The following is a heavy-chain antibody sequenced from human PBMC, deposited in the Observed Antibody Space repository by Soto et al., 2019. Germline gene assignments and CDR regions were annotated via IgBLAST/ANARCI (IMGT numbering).Heavy chain of an antibody. Sequence: GSSVKVSCKASGYTFTDYYMPWVRQAPGQGLEWMGWINPNSGGTNYAQKFQGRVTMTRVTSISTAYMELSSLRSDATALYYCAKDPSIVVVPAATGGMDVWAKGPRSPSP. D-gene: IGHD2-2*01. CDR1: GYTFTDYY. CDR2: INPNSGGT. V-gene: IGHV1-2*02. J-gene: IGHJ6*02. CDR3: AKDPSIVVVPAATGGMDV.